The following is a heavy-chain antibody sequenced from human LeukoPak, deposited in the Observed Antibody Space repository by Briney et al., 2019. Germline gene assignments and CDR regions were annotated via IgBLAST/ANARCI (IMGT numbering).Heavy chain of an antibody. J-gene: IGHJ3*02. V-gene: IGHV3-23*01. D-gene: IGHD3-3*01. CDR3: AKAEDDLLDAFDI. CDR2: INGSDGRT. CDR1: GFTFSSNA. Sequence: QPGGSLRLSCAASGFTFSSNAMSWVRQAPGKGLEWVSVINGSDGRTYYTDSVKGRFTISRDKSKNTLYLQMNSLRAEDTAVYYCAKAEDDLLDAFDIWGQGTMVTVSS.